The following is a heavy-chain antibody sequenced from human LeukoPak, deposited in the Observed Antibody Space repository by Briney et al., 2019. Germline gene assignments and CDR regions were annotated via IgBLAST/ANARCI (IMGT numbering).Heavy chain of an antibody. CDR1: GFTFSSFE. J-gene: IGHJ4*02. CDR2: ISSSGSTI. V-gene: IGHV3-48*03. D-gene: IGHD5-18*01. CDR3: ARDRSYGSFNY. Sequence: GGSLRLSCAASGFTFSSFEMNWVRKAPGKVLEWVSYISSSGSTIYYADSVKGRFTISIDNAKNSLYLQMSSLRAEDTAVYYCARDRSYGSFNYWGQGTLVTASS.